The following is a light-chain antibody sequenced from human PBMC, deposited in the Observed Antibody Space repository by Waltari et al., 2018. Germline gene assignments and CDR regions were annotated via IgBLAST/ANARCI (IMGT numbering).Light chain of an antibody. CDR1: SSDIGRYYY. J-gene: IGLJ3*02. V-gene: IGLV2-14*01. CDR3: CSYADSGTLV. Sequence: QSVLTQPASVSGSPGQSVTISCTGTSSDIGRYYYVSWYQQRPATAPQLLIYDVTIRPSGVSNRFSGSKSDNTASLTISGLQAEDEASYYCCSYADSGTLVFGGGTKLTVL. CDR2: DVT.